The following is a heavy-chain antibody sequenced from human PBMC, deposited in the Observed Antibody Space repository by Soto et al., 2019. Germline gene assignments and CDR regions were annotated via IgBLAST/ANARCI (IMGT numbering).Heavy chain of an antibody. CDR1: GYTFTSYL. CDR3: ASGNRYEYSDY. Sequence: GESLKISFKGSGYTFTSYLICWVRQMPGKGLEWMGIIYPGDLDIRSSPSFQGQVNISADKYSANAYLQLRILKASDTAMYYCASGNRYEYSDYWGQGTLVLVSP. CDR2: IYPGDLDI. J-gene: IGHJ4*02. V-gene: IGHV5-51*01. D-gene: IGHD5-12*01.